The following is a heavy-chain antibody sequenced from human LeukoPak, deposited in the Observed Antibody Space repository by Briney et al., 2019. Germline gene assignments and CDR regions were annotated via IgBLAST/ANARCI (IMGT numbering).Heavy chain of an antibody. CDR1: GFTFSSYG. J-gene: IGHJ6*03. Sequence: GGSLRLSCAASGFTFSSYGMSWVRQAPGKGLEWVSAISGSGGSTYYADSVKGRFTISRDNSKNTLYLQMNSLGAEDTAVYYCARSWWIQLWPYYYMGVWGKGTTVTISS. V-gene: IGHV3-23*01. D-gene: IGHD5-18*01. CDR2: ISGSGGST. CDR3: ARSWWIQLWPYYYMGV.